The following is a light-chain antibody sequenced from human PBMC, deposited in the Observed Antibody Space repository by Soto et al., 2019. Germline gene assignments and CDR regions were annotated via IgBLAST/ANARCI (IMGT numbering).Light chain of an antibody. CDR1: QSVSSNY. V-gene: IGKV3-20*01. J-gene: IGKJ4*01. CDR3: QQYGSSPPLT. CDR2: GAS. Sequence: EIVLTQSPGTLSLSPGERAKLSCRASQSVSSNYLAWYQQKPGQAPRLLIYGASSRATGVPDRFSGSGSGTDFTPTISKLEPEDFALYYCQQYGSSPPLTFGGGTKVDIK.